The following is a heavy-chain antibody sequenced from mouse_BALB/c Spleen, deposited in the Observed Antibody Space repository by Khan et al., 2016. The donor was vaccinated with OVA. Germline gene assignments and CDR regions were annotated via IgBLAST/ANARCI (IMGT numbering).Heavy chain of an antibody. V-gene: IGHV1-4*01. J-gene: IGHJ2*01. Sequence: VQLQESGAELARPGASVKMSCKASGYTFTSYPMHWVEQRPGQGLEWIGYINPSSGYTKYNQKFKDKATLTADKSSSTAYMQLSSLTSEDSAVYYCARTHERWGQGTTLTVSS. CDR3: ARTHER. CDR1: GYTFTSYP. CDR2: INPSSGYT.